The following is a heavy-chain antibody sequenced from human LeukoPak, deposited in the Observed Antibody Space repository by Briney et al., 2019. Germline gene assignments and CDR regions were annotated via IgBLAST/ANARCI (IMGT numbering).Heavy chain of an antibody. CDR3: ARDHAVPAAIRHYGMDV. CDR2: ISAYNGNT. Sequence: GASVKVSCKASGYTFTSYGISWVRQAPGQGLEWMGWISAYNGNTNYAQKLQGRVTTTTDTSTSTAYMELRSLRSDDTAVYYCARDHAVPAAIRHYGMDVWGKGTTVAVSS. CDR1: GYTFTSYG. V-gene: IGHV1-18*04. D-gene: IGHD2-2*01. J-gene: IGHJ6*04.